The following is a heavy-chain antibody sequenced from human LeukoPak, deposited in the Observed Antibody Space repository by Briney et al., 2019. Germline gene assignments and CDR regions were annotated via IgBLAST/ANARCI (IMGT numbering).Heavy chain of an antibody. CDR3: AKEYYESSGYYRGFDY. CDR2: ISSGADST. J-gene: IGHJ4*02. Sequence: GSLRLSCAASGFTFSSYAVTWVRQAPGKGLEWVSSISSGADSTYYADSVKGRFTISRDNSKNTLYLQMNGLRADDTAVYYCAKEYYESSGYYRGFDYWGQGALVTVSS. CDR1: GFTFSSYA. D-gene: IGHD3-22*01. V-gene: IGHV3-23*01.